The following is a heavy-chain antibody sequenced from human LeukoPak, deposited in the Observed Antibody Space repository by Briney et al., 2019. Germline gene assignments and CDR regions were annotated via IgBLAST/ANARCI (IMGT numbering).Heavy chain of an antibody. Sequence: GGSLRLSCAASGFTFSSYSLNWVRQAPGKGLEWVSFISSSSITIYYADSVRGRFTISRDNAEKSLYLQMNSLRAEDTAVYYCARDRGGSYSAIDYWGQGTLVTVSS. V-gene: IGHV3-48*04. CDR2: ISSSSITI. D-gene: IGHD2-15*01. CDR1: GFTFSSYS. J-gene: IGHJ4*02. CDR3: ARDRGGSYSAIDY.